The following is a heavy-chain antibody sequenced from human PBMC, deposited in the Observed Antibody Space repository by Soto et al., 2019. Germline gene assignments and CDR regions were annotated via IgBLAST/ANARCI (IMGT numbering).Heavy chain of an antibody. D-gene: IGHD3-16*01. Sequence: QITLKESGPTLVKPTQTLTLTCTFSGFSLSTSGVGVGWIRQPPGKALEWLALIYWYDDKRYSPSLKSRLTITKDPSKNQVVLTMTNMVPVDTATDYCAHSLYDYVWGTNWFDPWGQGTLVTVSS. J-gene: IGHJ5*02. V-gene: IGHV2-5*01. CDR1: GFSLSTSGVG. CDR2: IYWYDDK. CDR3: AHSLYDYVWGTNWFDP.